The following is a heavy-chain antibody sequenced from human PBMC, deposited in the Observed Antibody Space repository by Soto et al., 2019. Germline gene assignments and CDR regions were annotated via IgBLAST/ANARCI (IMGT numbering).Heavy chain of an antibody. J-gene: IGHJ4*02. V-gene: IGHV4-59*02. Sequence: ETLSLTCNVSGGSVSDYYWSWIRQAPGKGLEWIGYIHYRGVINYNPSLKSRVTMSVDPSKNQFSLNLRSVTAADTAVYFCPRDPAGEYGHCGQGSLVTVSS. CDR3: PRDPAGEYGH. D-gene: IGHD4-17*01. CDR2: IHYRGVI. CDR1: GGSVSDYY.